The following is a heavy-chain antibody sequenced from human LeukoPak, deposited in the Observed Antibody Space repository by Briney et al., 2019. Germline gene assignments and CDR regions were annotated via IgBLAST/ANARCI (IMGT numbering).Heavy chain of an antibody. CDR2: ISYDGSNK. D-gene: IGHD7-27*01. J-gene: IGHJ4*02. Sequence: GRSLRLSCAASGFTFSSYAMHWVRQAPGKGLEWVAVISYDGSNKYYADSVKGRFTISRDNSKNTLYLQMNSLRAEDTAVYYCARVYNWGFYGFDYWGQGTLVTVSS. V-gene: IGHV3-30*04. CDR3: ARVYNWGFYGFDY. CDR1: GFTFSSYA.